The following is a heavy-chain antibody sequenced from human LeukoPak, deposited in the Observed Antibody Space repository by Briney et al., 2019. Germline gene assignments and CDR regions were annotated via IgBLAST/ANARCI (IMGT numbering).Heavy chain of an antibody. V-gene: IGHV4-59*08. Sequence: SETLSLTCTLSGGSISSYYWSWLRQPPGKGLEWIGYVYDSGSTNYNPSLKSRVTISVDTSKNQFSLKLSSVTAADTAVYYCARHGGDTDTAMLTAFDYWGQGTLVTVSS. CDR1: GGSISSYY. CDR2: VYDSGST. J-gene: IGHJ4*02. D-gene: IGHD5-18*01. CDR3: ARHGGDTDTAMLTAFDY.